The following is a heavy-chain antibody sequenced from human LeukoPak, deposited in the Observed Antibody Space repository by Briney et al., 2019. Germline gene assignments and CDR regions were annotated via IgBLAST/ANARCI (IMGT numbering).Heavy chain of an antibody. V-gene: IGHV1-2*02. Sequence: GASVKVSCKASGYTFTRYYMHWVRQAPGQGLEWMGWINPNSGGTNYAQKFQGRVTMTRDTSISTAYMDLSGLRSDDTAVYYCARDLTHRMYYDNSGYQIVLTFWGQGTLVTVSS. CDR3: ARDLTHRMYYDNSGYQIVLTF. D-gene: IGHD3-22*01. J-gene: IGHJ4*02. CDR2: INPNSGGT. CDR1: GYTFTRYY.